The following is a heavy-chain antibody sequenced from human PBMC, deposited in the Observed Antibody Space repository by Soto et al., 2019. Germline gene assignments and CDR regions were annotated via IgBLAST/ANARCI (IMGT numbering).Heavy chain of an antibody. Sequence: PGGYLRLSCAGSGFSLGSYPMSWVRQAPGKGLQWVSSISVSADNTYYADPVRGRFNISRDSSKRTLYLQMNSLRAEDTAVYYCAKDGLRGIHMDHWGQATPVTVSS. D-gene: IGHD1-1*01. CDR1: GFSLGSYP. J-gene: IGHJ4*02. CDR3: AKDGLRGIHMDH. CDR2: ISVSADNT. V-gene: IGHV3-23*01.